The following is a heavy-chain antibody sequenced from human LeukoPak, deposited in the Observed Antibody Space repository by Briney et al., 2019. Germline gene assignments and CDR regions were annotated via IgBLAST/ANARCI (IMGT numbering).Heavy chain of an antibody. Sequence: PGRSLRLSCAASGFTFSSYGMHWVRQAPGKGLEWVSYISSSGSTTYYADSVKGRFTISRDNAKNSLSLQMNSLTDEDTAVYYCSMRFDYWGQGTLVTVSS. CDR3: SMRFDY. CDR1: GFTFSSYG. D-gene: IGHD3-10*01. CDR2: ISSSGSTT. J-gene: IGHJ4*02. V-gene: IGHV3-48*02.